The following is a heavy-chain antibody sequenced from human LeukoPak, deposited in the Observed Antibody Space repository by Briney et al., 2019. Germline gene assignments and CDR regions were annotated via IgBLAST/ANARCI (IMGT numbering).Heavy chain of an antibody. J-gene: IGHJ6*02. CDR1: GFTFSSYA. D-gene: IGHD6-19*01. Sequence: GGSLRLSCAASGFTFSSYAMSWVRQAPGKGLEWVSAISGSGGSTYYADSVKGRFTISRDNSKNTLYLQMNSLRAEDTVVYYCAKDKGVAESSGWYFSFYGMDVWGQGATVTVSS. CDR2: ISGSGGST. V-gene: IGHV3-23*01. CDR3: AKDKGVAESSGWYFSFYGMDV.